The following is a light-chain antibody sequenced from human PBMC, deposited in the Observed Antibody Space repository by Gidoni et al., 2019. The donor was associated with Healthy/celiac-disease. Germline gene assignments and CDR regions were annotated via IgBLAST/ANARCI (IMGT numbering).Light chain of an antibody. Sequence: VIWMTQSPSLLSASTGDRVTISCRLSQVISSYLAWYQQKPGNAPELLIYAASTLQSGVPSRCSGSGSGTDFTLTISFLQSEDFSTYYCQQYYSCPQTFXQXTKVEIK. CDR2: AAS. V-gene: IGKV1D-8*03. CDR1: QVISSY. CDR3: QQYYSCPQT. J-gene: IGKJ1*01.